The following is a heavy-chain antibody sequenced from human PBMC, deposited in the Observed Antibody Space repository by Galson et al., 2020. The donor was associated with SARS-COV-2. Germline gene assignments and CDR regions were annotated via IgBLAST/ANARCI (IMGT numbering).Heavy chain of an antibody. CDR2: ISYDGSNK. J-gene: IGHJ4*02. V-gene: IGHV3-30*14. Sequence: GESLKISCAASGFTFSSYAMHWVRQAPGKGLEWVAVISYDGSNKYYADSVKGRFTISRDNSKNTAYLQMDSLRADDSALYYCARELTNKLELDYWGQGTLVTVSS. D-gene: IGHD1-7*01. CDR3: ARELTNKLELDY. CDR1: GFTFSSYA.